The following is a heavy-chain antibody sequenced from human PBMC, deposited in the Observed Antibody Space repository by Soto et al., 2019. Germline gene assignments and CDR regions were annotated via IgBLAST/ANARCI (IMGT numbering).Heavy chain of an antibody. CDR1: GYTFSDSY. CDR2: INPDSGGT. D-gene: IGHD6-6*01. J-gene: IGHJ4*02. CDR3: ARGRGRVALGHSSYFEH. Sequence: QVQLVQSGTEVKKPGASVRVSCKASGYTFSDSYIHWVRPAPGQGLEWLGWINPDSGGTFYAQKSRGRATLTRDTSIDTAYMELSSLRSDDTAMYFCARGRGRVALGHSSYFEHWGKGTLVTVSS. V-gene: IGHV1-2*02.